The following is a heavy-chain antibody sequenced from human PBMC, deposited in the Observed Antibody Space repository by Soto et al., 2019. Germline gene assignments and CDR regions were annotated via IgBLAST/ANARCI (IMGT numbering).Heavy chain of an antibody. D-gene: IGHD3-22*01. CDR3: ARDYDSSGYTTPRGWFDP. J-gene: IGHJ5*02. Sequence: SVKVSCKASGGTKSSYAISWVRQAPGQGLEWMGGIIPIFGTANYAQKFQGRVTITADESTSTAYMELSSLRSEDTAVYYCARDYDSSGYTTPRGWFDPWGQGTLVTVSS. V-gene: IGHV1-69*13. CDR1: GGTKSSYA. CDR2: IIPIFGTA.